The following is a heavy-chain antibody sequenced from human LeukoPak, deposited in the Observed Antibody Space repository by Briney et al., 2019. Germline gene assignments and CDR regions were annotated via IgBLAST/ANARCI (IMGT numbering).Heavy chain of an antibody. J-gene: IGHJ5*02. D-gene: IGHD6-13*01. Sequence: GGSLRLSCAASGFTFSDYYMSWVRQAPGKGLEWVANIKQDGSEKYYVDSVKGRFTISRNNAKNSLYLQMNSLRAEDTAVYYCARRGAGTYHWGQGTLVTVSS. CDR3: ARRGAGTYH. CDR2: IKQDGSEK. CDR1: GFTFSDYY. V-gene: IGHV3-7*01.